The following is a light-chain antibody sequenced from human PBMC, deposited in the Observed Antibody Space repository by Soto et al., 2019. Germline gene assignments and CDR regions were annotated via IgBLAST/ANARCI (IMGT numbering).Light chain of an antibody. CDR1: QSVLYSSNNENS. Sequence: DIVMTQSPDSLAVSLGERATINCRSSQSVLYSSNNENSLAWYQQKPGQPPKLLIYWASTRESGVPDRFSGSGSGTDFSLTISSLQAEDVAVYYCQQYYSTPPYTFGQGTNLEIK. CDR3: QQYYSTPPYT. J-gene: IGKJ2*01. V-gene: IGKV4-1*01. CDR2: WAS.